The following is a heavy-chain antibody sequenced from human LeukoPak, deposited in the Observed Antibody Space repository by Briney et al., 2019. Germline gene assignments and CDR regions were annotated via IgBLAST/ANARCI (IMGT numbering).Heavy chain of an antibody. CDR1: GGSISNYY. CDR3: ARGVAGSRGAFDI. J-gene: IGHJ3*02. D-gene: IGHD6-19*01. CDR2: IYYIGST. Sequence: SETLSLTCTVSGGSISNYYWSRIRQPPGKELEWIGYIYYIGSTNYNPSLKSRVTISVDTSKNQFSLKLSSVTAADTAVYYCARGVAGSRGAFDIWGQGTMVTVSS. V-gene: IGHV4-59*01.